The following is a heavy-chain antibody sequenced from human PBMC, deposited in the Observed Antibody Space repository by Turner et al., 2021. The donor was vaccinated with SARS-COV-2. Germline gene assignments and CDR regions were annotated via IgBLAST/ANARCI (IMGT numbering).Heavy chain of an antibody. CDR2: ISGSGGST. Sequence: EVQLLESGGGLVQPGGSLRRSCAAPGFTFISYAMCWVRQAPGKGLVWVSAISGSGGSTYYADSVKGRFTISRDNSKNTLYLQMNSLRAEDTAVYYCAKDVGTIFGVVIDDYWGQGTLVTVSS. CDR3: AKDVGTIFGVVIDDY. D-gene: IGHD3-3*01. J-gene: IGHJ4*02. CDR1: GFTFISYA. V-gene: IGHV3-23*01.